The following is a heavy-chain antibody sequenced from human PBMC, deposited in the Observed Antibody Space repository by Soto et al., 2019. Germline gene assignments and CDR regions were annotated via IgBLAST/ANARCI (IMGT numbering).Heavy chain of an antibody. Sequence: ASVKVSCKASGYSFTSYGISWVRQAPGQGLEWMGWISAYNGNTNYAQKLQGRVTMTTDTSTSTAYMELRSLRSDDTAVYYCARDRTLGYCISTSCYDLDYWGQGTLVTVSS. CDR1: GYSFTSYG. CDR2: ISAYNGNT. CDR3: ARDRTLGYCISTSCYDLDY. J-gene: IGHJ4*02. D-gene: IGHD2-2*01. V-gene: IGHV1-18*01.